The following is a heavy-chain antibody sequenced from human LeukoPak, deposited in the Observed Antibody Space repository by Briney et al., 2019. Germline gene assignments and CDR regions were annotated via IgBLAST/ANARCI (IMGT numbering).Heavy chain of an antibody. CDR1: GFTVSSNY. Sequence: GGSLRLSCAASGFTVSSNYMSWVRQAPGKGLEWVAVISYDGSNKYYADSVKGRFTISRDNSKNTLYLQMNSLRAEDTAVYYCARDVGKYCSGGSCYPINYWGQGTLVTVSS. CDR2: ISYDGSNK. CDR3: ARDVGKYCSGGSCYPINY. J-gene: IGHJ4*02. V-gene: IGHV3-30-3*01. D-gene: IGHD2-15*01.